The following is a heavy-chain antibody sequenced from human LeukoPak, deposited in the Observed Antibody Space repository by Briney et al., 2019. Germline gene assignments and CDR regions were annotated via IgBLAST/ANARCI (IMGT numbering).Heavy chain of an antibody. CDR3: ARRDYYDSSGYRWDYFDY. CDR2: IYYSGST. CDR1: GGSISSYY. V-gene: IGHV4-59*08. D-gene: IGHD3-22*01. J-gene: IGHJ4*02. Sequence: SETLSLTCTVSGGSISSYYWSRIRQPPGKGLEWIGYIYYSGSTNYNPSLKSRVTISVDTSKNQFSLKLSSVTAADTAVYYCARRDYYDSSGYRWDYFDYWGQGTLVTVSS.